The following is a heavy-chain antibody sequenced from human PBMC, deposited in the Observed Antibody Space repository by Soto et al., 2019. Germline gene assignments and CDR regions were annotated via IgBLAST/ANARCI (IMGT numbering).Heavy chain of an antibody. CDR1: GFTCSSYD. J-gene: IGHJ3*02. CDR3: AKATATGGGAFDI. CDR2: ILVGGST. Sequence: PWGSLRLSCAASGFTCSSYDISWFRQSPGKGLEWVSTILVGGSTHYPDSVKGRFTISRDNSKNTVFLQMNSLTPGDTAVYYCAKATATGGGAFDICGQGTVVTVSS. V-gene: IGHV3-23*01. D-gene: IGHD2-8*02.